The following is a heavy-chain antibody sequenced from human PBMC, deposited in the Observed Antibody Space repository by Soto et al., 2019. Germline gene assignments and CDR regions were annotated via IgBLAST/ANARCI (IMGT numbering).Heavy chain of an antibody. Sequence: QVQLVQSGVEVKKPGASVRLSCTASGYTFTNSGLTWVRQAPGQGLEWMGWVSAYNRNTNYAQKFQDRVTMTTDTSTSTAYMELRSLRSDDTAVYYCARERQGEPHLYWGEGTLVTVSP. CDR2: VSAYNRNT. CDR3: ARERQGEPHLY. D-gene: IGHD3-16*01. J-gene: IGHJ4*02. V-gene: IGHV1-18*04. CDR1: GYTFTNSG.